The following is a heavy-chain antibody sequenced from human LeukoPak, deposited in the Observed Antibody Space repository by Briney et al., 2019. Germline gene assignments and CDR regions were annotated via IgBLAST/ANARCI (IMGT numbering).Heavy chain of an antibody. V-gene: IGHV3-74*01. D-gene: IGHD2-15*01. CDR2: INSDGSST. CDR3: ARVLKWWSPVDY. J-gene: IGHJ4*02. CDR1: GFTFSSYW. Sequence: QAGGSLRLSCAASGFTFSSYWMHWVRQPPGKGLVWVSRINSDGSSTSYADSVKGRFTISRDNAKNTLYLQMNSLRAEDTAVYYCARVLKWWSPVDYWGQGTLVTVSS.